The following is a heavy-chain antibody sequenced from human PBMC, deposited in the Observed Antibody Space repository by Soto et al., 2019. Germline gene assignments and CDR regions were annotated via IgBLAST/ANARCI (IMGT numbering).Heavy chain of an antibody. CDR2: IFFSGRT. Sequence: SETLSLTCTVSGGSIRESGLYWGWIRQSPGKGLEWIGSIFFSGRTHYNPSLKSRVSISIDASKNQFSLNVISVTAADTGVYYCVRSLMDVWGKGTTVTAP. CDR3: VRSLMDV. CDR1: GGSIRESGLY. J-gene: IGHJ6*03. V-gene: IGHV4-39*01.